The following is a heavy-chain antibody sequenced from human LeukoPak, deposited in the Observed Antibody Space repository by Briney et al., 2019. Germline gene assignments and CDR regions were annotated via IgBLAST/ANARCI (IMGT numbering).Heavy chain of an antibody. CDR2: ITSSSSYT. V-gene: IGHV3-21*04. Sequence: GGSLRLSCAAPGITFSNYNMNWVRQAPGKGLEWISSITSSSSYTFYADSVKGRFTISRDNSKNALYLQINSLGAEDTAVYYCIRHAASGGSGVDYWGQGTLVTVSS. D-gene: IGHD3-10*01. CDR1: GITFSNYN. CDR3: IRHAASGGSGVDY. J-gene: IGHJ4*02.